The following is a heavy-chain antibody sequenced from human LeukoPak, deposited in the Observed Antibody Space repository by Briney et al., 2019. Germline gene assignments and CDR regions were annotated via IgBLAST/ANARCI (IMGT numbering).Heavy chain of an antibody. CDR1: GFAFSSYW. V-gene: IGHV3-74*01. Sequence: GGSLRLSCAASGFAFSSYWMHWVRQAPGKGLVWVSRINSDGSSTSYADSVKGRFTISRDNAKNTLYLQMNSLRAEDTAVYYCARAVVGADFDYWGQGTLVTVSS. CDR2: INSDGSST. D-gene: IGHD1-26*01. J-gene: IGHJ4*02. CDR3: ARAVVGADFDY.